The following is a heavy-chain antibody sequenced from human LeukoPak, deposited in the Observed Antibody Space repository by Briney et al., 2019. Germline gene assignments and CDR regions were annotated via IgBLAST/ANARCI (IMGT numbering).Heavy chain of an antibody. CDR3: ARVDSGDSSSSAPFDY. D-gene: IGHD6-6*01. CDR2: ISNDGSSK. Sequence: PGGSLRLSCAASGFTFSSYGIHWVRQAPGKGLEWVAVISNDGSSKYYAGSVKGRFTISRDTSKNTLFLQMNSLRLEDTAVYYCARVDSGDSSSSAPFDYWGQGTLVTVSS. J-gene: IGHJ4*02. V-gene: IGHV3-30*03. CDR1: GFTFSSYG.